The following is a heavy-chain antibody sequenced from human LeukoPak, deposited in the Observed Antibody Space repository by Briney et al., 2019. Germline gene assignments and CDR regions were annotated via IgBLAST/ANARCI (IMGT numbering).Heavy chain of an antibody. V-gene: IGHV5-51*01. CDR3: AKAPPPYCSGGSCFDAFDI. D-gene: IGHD2-15*01. CDR2: IYPGDSDT. Sequence: GESLKISGKTSGYSFTSYWIGWVRQMPGKGLEWMGIIYPGDSDTRYSPSFQGQVTISADKSISTAYLQWSSLKASDTAMYYCAKAPPPYCSGGSCFDAFDIWGQGTMVTVSS. CDR1: GYSFTSYW. J-gene: IGHJ3*02.